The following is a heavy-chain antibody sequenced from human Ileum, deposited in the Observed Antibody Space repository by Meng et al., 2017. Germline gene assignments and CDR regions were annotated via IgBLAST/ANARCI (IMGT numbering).Heavy chain of an antibody. Sequence: GASLKISCAASGFTFSSYGMHWVRQAPGKGLEWVANIDVDGSEKYYVDSVKGRFTISRDNAKNSLYLQMNSLRVEDTAVYYCTRESATTPPLHWGQGTLVTVSS. D-gene: IGHD4-11*01. J-gene: IGHJ4*02. V-gene: IGHV3-7*01. CDR2: IDVDGSEK. CDR1: GFTFSSYG. CDR3: TRESATTPPLH.